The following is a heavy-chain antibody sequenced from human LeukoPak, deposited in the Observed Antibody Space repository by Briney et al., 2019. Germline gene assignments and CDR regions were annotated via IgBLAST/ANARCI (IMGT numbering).Heavy chain of an antibody. V-gene: IGHV3-23*01. Sequence: PGGSLRLSCAASGFTFSSYAMSWVRQAPGKGLEWVSTISGSGGGTYYADSVKGRFTISRDNSKNTLYLQMNSLGAEDTAVYYCAKDSVVVVAATDTWYEYFQHWGQGTLVTVSS. CDR2: ISGSGGGT. CDR1: GFTFSSYA. CDR3: AKDSVVVVAATDTWYEYFQH. J-gene: IGHJ1*01. D-gene: IGHD2-15*01.